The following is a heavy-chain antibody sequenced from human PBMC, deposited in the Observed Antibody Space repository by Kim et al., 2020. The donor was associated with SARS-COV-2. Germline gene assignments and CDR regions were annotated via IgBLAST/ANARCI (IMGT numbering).Heavy chain of an antibody. J-gene: IGHJ4*02. V-gene: IGHV3-48*01. CDR2: ISLTSNTI. Sequence: GGSLRLSCIAAGFTFSTYSMSWVRQAPGKGREWVSYISLTSNTIFYSDSVRGRFTISRDNAKNSLYLQMNSLRAEDTAVYYCARGETGRSVNYYNFWGQGTLVTVSS. CDR1: GFTFSTYS. CDR3: ARGETGRSVNYYNF. D-gene: IGHD1-26*01.